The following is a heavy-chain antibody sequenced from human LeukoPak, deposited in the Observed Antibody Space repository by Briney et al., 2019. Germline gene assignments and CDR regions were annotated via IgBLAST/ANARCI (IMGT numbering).Heavy chain of an antibody. J-gene: IGHJ4*02. CDR1: GYAFTGYY. D-gene: IGHD3-22*01. CDR3: TMFGDSSDYNHPQFDY. Sequence: GASVKVSCKTSGYAFTGYYVHWVRQAPGQGLEWMGWINPHIGDTNFAQKFQGRVTMTRDTSISTAYMELSRLTSDDTAVYYCTMFGDSSDYNHPQFDYWGQGTLVTVS. V-gene: IGHV1-2*02. CDR2: INPHIGDT.